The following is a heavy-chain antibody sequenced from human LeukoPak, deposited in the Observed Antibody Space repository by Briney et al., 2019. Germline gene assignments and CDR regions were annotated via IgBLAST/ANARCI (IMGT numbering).Heavy chain of an antibody. J-gene: IGHJ4*02. V-gene: IGHV4-59*08. Sequence: SETLSLTCTVSGGSISSYYWSWVRQPPGKGLEWIGNIYYSGTTNYNPSLKSRVTISVDTSKNHFSLKLSSVTAADTAVYSCARHRASGYSALDYWGQGTLVTVSS. CDR1: GGSISSYY. CDR2: IYYSGTT. CDR3: ARHRASGYSALDY. D-gene: IGHD5-12*01.